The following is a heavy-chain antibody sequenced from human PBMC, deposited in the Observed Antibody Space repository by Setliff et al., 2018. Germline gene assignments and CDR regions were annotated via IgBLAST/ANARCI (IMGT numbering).Heavy chain of an antibody. CDR3: ASRTHPHVITGITQGGGWYYYYMDV. J-gene: IGHJ6*03. D-gene: IGHD1-7*01. Sequence: SVKVSCKASGGTFNTYGTTWVRQAPAQGLEWMGGIIPGLGILDYAQKFQDRVTITADRSTSTAYMELSSLRSEDTAVYYCASRTHPHVITGITQGGGWYYYYMDVWGKGTTVTVSS. CDR2: IIPGLGIL. V-gene: IGHV1-69*10. CDR1: GGTFNTYG.